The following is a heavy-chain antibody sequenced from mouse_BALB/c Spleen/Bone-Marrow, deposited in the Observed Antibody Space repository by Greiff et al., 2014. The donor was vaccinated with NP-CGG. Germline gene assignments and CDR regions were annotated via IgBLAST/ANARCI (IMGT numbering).Heavy chain of an antibody. J-gene: IGHJ3*01. CDR1: GYTFTDYN. CDR2: IYPYNGGT. CDR3: ARGWLLSWFAY. V-gene: IGHV1S29*02. D-gene: IGHD2-3*01. Sequence: VQLQQSGPELVKPGASVKISCKASGYTFTDYNMHWVKQSHGRSLEWIGYIYPYNGGTGYNQKFKSKATLTVDNSSSTAYMELRSXTSEDSAVYYCARGWLLSWFAYWGQGTLVTVSA.